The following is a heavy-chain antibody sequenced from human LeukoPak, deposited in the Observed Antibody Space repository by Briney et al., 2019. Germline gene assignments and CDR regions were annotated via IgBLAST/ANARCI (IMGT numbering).Heavy chain of an antibody. D-gene: IGHD3-22*01. CDR1: EFTFNIYA. CDR3: AKDRPNYYGSNGHYYRRDGDY. J-gene: IGHJ4*02. CDR2: ITSAGENT. V-gene: IGHV3-23*01. Sequence: PGGSLRLSCAASEFTFNIYAMSWVRQAPGKGLEWVSSITSAGENTFYTGSVKGRFTISRDNSRNTLYLQMNSLRAEDTAIYYCAKDRPNYYGSNGHYYRRDGDYWGQGTLVTVSS.